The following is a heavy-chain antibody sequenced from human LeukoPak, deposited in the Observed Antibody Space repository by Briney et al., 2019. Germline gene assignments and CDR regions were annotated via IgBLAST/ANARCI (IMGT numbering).Heavy chain of an antibody. V-gene: IGHV1-2*02. D-gene: IGHD6-13*01. J-gene: IGHJ4*02. CDR2: INPNSGGT. CDR3: ARYLSSSWYSVDY. Sequence: ASVKVSCKASGYTFIAFYIHWVRQAPGQGLEWMGWINPNSGGTSYAQKLQGRVTMTRDTSISTAYMELSSLRSDDTAVYYCARYLSSSWYSVDYWGQGTLVTVSS. CDR1: GYTFIAFY.